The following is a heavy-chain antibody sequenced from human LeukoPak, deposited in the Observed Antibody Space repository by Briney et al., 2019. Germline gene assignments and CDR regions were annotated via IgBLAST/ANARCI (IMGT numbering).Heavy chain of an antibody. V-gene: IGHV1-69*04. D-gene: IGHD5-12*01. Sequence: SVKVSCKASGGTFNSYALNWVRQAPGQGLGWMGRVIPVLGIPNYAQKFQGRLTITADKSTSTVYMDLSSLRSDDTAVYYCARDIVAYGGNSWGQGTLVTVSS. CDR2: VIPVLGIP. CDR1: GGTFNSYA. CDR3: ARDIVAYGGNS. J-gene: IGHJ4*02.